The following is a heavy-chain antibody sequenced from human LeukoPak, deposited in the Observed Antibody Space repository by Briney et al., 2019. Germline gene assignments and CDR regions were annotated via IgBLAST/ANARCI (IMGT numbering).Heavy chain of an antibody. CDR2: ISWNSGSI. J-gene: IGHJ5*02. Sequence: PGGSLRLSCAVSGFTFDDYAMHWVRQAPGKGLEWVSGISWNSGSIGYADSVKGRFTISRDNAKNSLYLQMNSLRAEDTAVYYCARDYTGYFPWGQGTLVTVSS. CDR1: GFTFDDYA. CDR3: ARDYTGYFP. V-gene: IGHV3-9*01. D-gene: IGHD3-9*01.